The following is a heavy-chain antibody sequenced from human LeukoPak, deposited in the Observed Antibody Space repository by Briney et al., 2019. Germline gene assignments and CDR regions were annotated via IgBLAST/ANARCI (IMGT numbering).Heavy chain of an antibody. Sequence: PGGSLRLSCAASRFTFSTYGMHWVRQAPGKGLEWLALISYDGINKYYADSVKGRFTASRDNSKSTLYLQVNSLRAEDTAVYYCARDSDGMSVWGLGTTVTVSS. CDR3: ARDSDGMSV. J-gene: IGHJ6*02. CDR2: ISYDGINK. CDR1: RFTFSTYG. V-gene: IGHV3-30*03.